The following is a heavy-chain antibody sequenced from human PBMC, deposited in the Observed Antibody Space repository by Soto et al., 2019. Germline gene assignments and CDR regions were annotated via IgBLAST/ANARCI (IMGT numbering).Heavy chain of an antibody. V-gene: IGHV3-9*01. J-gene: IGHJ4*02. D-gene: IGHD2-15*01. CDR2: INWSSGSI. CDR3: AKGGRYCSGVGCPLDY. Sequence: GGSLRLSCAASGFTFDEYAMHWVRQGPGKGLEWVSGINWSSGSIAYADSVKGRFTISRDNAKKTLYLQMNSLGVEDTALYYCAKGGRYCSGVGCPLDYWGQGTLVTVSS. CDR1: GFTFDEYA.